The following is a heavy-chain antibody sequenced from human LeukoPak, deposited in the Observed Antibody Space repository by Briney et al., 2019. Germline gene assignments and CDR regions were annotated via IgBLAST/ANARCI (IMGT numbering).Heavy chain of an antibody. CDR1: GFTFTSSA. Sequence: GASVKASCKASGFTFTSSAMQWVRQARGQRLEWIGWIVVGSGNTNYAQKFQERVTITRDMSTSTAYMELSSLRSEDTAVYYCAAARSHYDFWSGYDYWGQGTLVTVSS. J-gene: IGHJ4*02. D-gene: IGHD3-3*01. V-gene: IGHV1-58*02. CDR3: AAARSHYDFWSGYDY. CDR2: IVVGSGNT.